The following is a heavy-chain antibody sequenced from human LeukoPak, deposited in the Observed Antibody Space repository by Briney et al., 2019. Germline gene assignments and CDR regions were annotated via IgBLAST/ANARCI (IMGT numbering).Heavy chain of an antibody. CDR1: GFTFSSYG. V-gene: IGHV3-30*02. D-gene: IGHD4-17*01. CDR3: ARDLYPYDYGDYGQGGVLDY. CDR2: IRYDGSNK. Sequence: PGGSLRLSCAASGFTFSSYGMHWVRQALGKGLEWVAFIRYDGSNKYYADSVKGRFTISRDNSKNTLYLQMDSLRAEDTAVYYCARDLYPYDYGDYGQGGVLDYWGQGTLVTVSS. J-gene: IGHJ4*02.